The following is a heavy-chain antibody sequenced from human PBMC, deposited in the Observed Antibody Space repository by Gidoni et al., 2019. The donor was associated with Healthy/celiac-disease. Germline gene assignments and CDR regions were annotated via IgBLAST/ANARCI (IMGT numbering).Heavy chain of an antibody. D-gene: IGHD3-22*01. CDR3: ARDVGGDYDDSSGFYNWFDP. V-gene: IGHV4-34*01. Sequence: GKGLEWIGEINHSGSTNYNPSLKSRVTISVDTSKNQFSLKLSSVTVADTAVYYCARDVGGDYDDSSGFYNWFDPWGQGTLVTVSS. J-gene: IGHJ5*02. CDR2: INHSGST.